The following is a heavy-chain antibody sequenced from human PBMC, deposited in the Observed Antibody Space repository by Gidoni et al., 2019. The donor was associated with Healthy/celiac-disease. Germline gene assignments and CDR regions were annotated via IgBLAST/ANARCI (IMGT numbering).Heavy chain of an antibody. Sequence: EVQLLESGGGLVQPGGSLRLSCAASGFTFSSHALPGVRQAPGKGLGGVSAISGSGGSTYYADSVKGRFTISRDNSKNTLYLQMNSLRAEDTAVYYCAKDLGDYVWGSYRYTAFDIWGQGTMVTVSS. J-gene: IGHJ3*02. CDR3: AKDLGDYVWGSYRYTAFDI. D-gene: IGHD3-16*02. V-gene: IGHV3-23*01. CDR1: GFTFSSHA. CDR2: ISGSGGST.